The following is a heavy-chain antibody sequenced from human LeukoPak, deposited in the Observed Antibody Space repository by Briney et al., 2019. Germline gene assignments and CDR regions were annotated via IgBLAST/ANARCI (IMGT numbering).Heavy chain of an antibody. CDR1: GYTFTSYY. Sequence: ASVKVSCKASGYTFTSYYMHWVRQAPGQGLEWMGGINPSGGSTSYAQKFQGRVTMTRDTPTSTVHMELNSLRSEDTAVYYCARDGPYCSDFTCYVDYWGQGTLVTVSS. D-gene: IGHD2-15*01. CDR3: ARDGPYCSDFTCYVDY. J-gene: IGHJ4*02. CDR2: INPSGGST. V-gene: IGHV1-46*01.